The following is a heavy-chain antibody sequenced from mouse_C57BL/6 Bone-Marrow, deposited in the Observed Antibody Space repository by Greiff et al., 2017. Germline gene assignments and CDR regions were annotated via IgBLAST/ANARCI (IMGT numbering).Heavy chain of an antibody. CDR3: TTHYGSSHWYCDV. V-gene: IGHV14-4*01. J-gene: IGHJ1*03. CDR2: IDPENGDP. Sequence: EVQLQQSGAELVRPGASVKLSCTASGFNIKDDYMHWVKQRPEQGLEWIGWIDPENGDPEYAPKFPGTATITADTSSNTAYLQLSSLTSEDTAVYYCTTHYGSSHWYCDVWGTGTTVTVSS. D-gene: IGHD1-1*01. CDR1: GFNIKDDY.